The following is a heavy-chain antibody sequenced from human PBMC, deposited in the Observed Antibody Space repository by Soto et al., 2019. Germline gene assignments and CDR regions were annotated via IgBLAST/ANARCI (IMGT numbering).Heavy chain of an antibody. D-gene: IGHD1-1*01. CDR3: AKEGPITNWYFDY. J-gene: IGHJ4*02. Sequence: QVQLVESEGGVVQPGRSLRLSCTASGFTFSNYGMQWVRQAPGKGLEWVTVISYDGNVAYYADSVKGRFTSSRDNSKNPLYLQMNSLRTEDTAVYYCAKEGPITNWYFDYWGQGTLVTVSS. V-gene: IGHV3-30*18. CDR1: GFTFSNYG. CDR2: ISYDGNVA.